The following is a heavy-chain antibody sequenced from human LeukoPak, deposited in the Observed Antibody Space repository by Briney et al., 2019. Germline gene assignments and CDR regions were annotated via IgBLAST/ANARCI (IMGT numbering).Heavy chain of an antibody. V-gene: IGHV3-43*01. CDR2: INWDGGVR. CDR1: GFTFDDYT. Sequence: PGGSLRLSCAASGFTFDDYTMHWVRQPPGKSLEWVSLINWDGGVRYYADSVKGRFTISRDNSKNSLHLQMTSLRTEDTALYYCAKDIPGYKGFDNWGQGTLVTVSS. J-gene: IGHJ4*02. CDR3: AKDIPGYKGFDN. D-gene: IGHD2-2*02.